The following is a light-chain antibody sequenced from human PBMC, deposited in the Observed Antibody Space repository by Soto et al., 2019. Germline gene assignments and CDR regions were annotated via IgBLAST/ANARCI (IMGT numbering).Light chain of an antibody. J-gene: IGLJ2*01. CDR2: EVS. V-gene: IGLV2-14*01. Sequence: QAVVTQPASVSGSPGQSITISCTGTSSDVGSYNSVSWYRQHPGKAPKLMLYEVSNRPSGVSNRFSGSKSGNTASLTISGLQAEDEADYYCSLYTTSSVVFGGGTKVTVL. CDR1: SSDVGSYNS. CDR3: SLYTTSSVV.